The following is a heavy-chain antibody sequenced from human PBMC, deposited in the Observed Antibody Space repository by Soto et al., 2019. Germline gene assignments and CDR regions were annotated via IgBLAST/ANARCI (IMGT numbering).Heavy chain of an antibody. J-gene: IGHJ4*02. V-gene: IGHV1-69*06. D-gene: IGHD6-6*01. CDR3: ARGDYSSSPYYFDY. Sequence: SVKVSCKASGGTFSSYSISWVRQAPGQGLEWMGGIIPIFGTANYAQKFQGRVTITADKSTSTAYMELSSLRSEDTAVYYCARGDYSSSPYYFDYWGQGTLVTVSS. CDR1: GGTFSSYS. CDR2: IIPIFGTA.